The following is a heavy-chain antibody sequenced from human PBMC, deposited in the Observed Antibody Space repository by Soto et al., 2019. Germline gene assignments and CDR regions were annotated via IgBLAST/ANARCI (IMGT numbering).Heavy chain of an antibody. D-gene: IGHD5-12*01. CDR1: GFSLSTSGVG. V-gene: IGHV2-5*01. J-gene: IGHJ5*02. CDR3: AHVMRRSPGYSGYRVAFDP. Sequence: SGPTLVNPAQTLTLTCTFSGFSLSTSGVGVGWIRQPPGKALEWLAVIYWNDDERSNPSLKSRLTITKDTSKNQVVLTMTNMDPVDTATYYCAHVMRRSPGYSGYRVAFDPWGQGTLVTVSS. CDR2: IYWNDDE.